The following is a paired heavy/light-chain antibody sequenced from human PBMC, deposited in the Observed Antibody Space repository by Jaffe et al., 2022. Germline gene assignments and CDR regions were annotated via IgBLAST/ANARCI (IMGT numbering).Light chain of an antibody. J-gene: IGKJ1*01. Sequence: EIVLTQSPGTLSLSPGERATLSCRASQSVTTSIAWYQQRPGQAPRLLIYGASRRATGIPDRFGGSGSGTDFTLIISRLEPEDFAVYYCQQCGRSPWTFGQGTKVEVK. CDR3: QQCGRSPWT. V-gene: IGKV3-20*01. CDR2: GAS. CDR1: QSVTTS.
Heavy chain of an antibody. V-gene: IGHV3-43D*04. CDR3: AKDISFGAYRGFLDY. J-gene: IGHJ4*02. Sequence: EVQLVESGGVVIQPGGSLRLSCAASGFNFNDYAMHWVRQAPGKGLEWVSLVSWDGGTTIYADSVKGRFTISRDKIKNSLFLQMNSLKAEDTAFYYCAKDISFGAYRGFLDYWGQGTLVTVSS. CDR1: GFNFNDYA. CDR2: VSWDGGTT. D-gene: IGHD5-18*01.